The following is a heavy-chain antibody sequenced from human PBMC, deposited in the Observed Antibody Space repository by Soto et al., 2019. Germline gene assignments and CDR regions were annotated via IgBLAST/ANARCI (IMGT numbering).Heavy chain of an antibody. D-gene: IGHD6-19*01. V-gene: IGHV4-34*01. CDR3: ARGGSSGWQVAFDF. CDR1: GGRFTSYF. Sequence: SITSVSYGGRFTSYFRNWFRQYPGKGLEWIGKVNHNGRNNYNPSLKSRVTISLDMSKNQISLKLTSVTAADTAVYYCARGGSSGWQVAFDFWGQGTMVTVSS. CDR2: VNHNGRN. J-gene: IGHJ3*01.